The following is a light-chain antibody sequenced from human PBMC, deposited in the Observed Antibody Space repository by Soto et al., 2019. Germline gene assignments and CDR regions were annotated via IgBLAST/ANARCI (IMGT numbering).Light chain of an antibody. CDR2: KAS. J-gene: IGKJ2*01. Sequence: DIQMTQSPSTLSASVGDRVAITCRARPSINIWLAWYQQKPGKAPRLLIYKASTLESGVPSRFSGSGSGTEFPLTISSLQPHDFATHYCQQYNSYPYTCGQGTKLESK. CDR3: QQYNSYPYT. V-gene: IGKV1-5*03. CDR1: PSINIW.